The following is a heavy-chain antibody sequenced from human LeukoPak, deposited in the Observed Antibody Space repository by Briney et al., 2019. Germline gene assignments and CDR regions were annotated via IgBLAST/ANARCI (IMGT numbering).Heavy chain of an antibody. CDR1: GGTFSSYA. J-gene: IGHJ6*03. CDR2: IIPILGMA. D-gene: IGHD5-12*01. CDR3: ARDGPYSGYDPSPGNYYYYMDV. V-gene: IGHV1-69*04. Sequence: ASVKVSCKASGGTFSSYAINWVRQAPGQGLEWMGRIIPILGMANYAQRFQGRVTIIADESTSTAYMELSSLRSEDTAVYYCARDGPYSGYDPSPGNYYYYMDVWGKGTTVTVSS.